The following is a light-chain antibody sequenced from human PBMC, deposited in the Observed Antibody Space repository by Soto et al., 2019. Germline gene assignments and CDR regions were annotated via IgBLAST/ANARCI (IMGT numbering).Light chain of an antibody. CDR2: AAS. V-gene: IGKV1-6*01. CDR3: LQDYNYPT. CDR1: QGIRND. Sequence: AIQMTQSPSSLSASVGDRVTITCRASQGIRNDLGWYQQKPGKTPKLLIYAASSLQSGVPSRFSGSGSGTDFTLTISSLQPEDFATYYCLQDYNYPTFGQGTRLEIK. J-gene: IGKJ5*01.